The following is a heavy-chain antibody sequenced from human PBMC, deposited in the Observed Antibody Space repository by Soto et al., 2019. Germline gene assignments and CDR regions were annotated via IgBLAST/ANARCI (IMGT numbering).Heavy chain of an antibody. CDR3: ARDWYCSGGSCYDTFDI. CDR2: VAAYRDDT. D-gene: IGHD2-15*01. V-gene: IGHV1-18*01. CDR1: GYTFHSYG. J-gene: IGHJ3*02. Sequence: QVPLVQSGAEVKKPGASVKVSCKASGYTFHSYGISWVRQAPGQGLEWMGWVAAYRDDTHSAHKFQGRVTMTTDTSTSTAYMELRSLISDDTAVYYCARDWYCSGGSCYDTFDIWGQGTMVTVSS.